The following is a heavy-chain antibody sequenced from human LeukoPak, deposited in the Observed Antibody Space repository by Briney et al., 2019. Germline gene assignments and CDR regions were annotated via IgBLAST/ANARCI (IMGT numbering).Heavy chain of an antibody. CDR3: ARDSESVGYFDY. J-gene: IGHJ4*02. CDR2: IYHSGST. CDR1: GYSISSGNY. V-gene: IGHV4-38-2*02. D-gene: IGHD3-16*01. Sequence: PSETLSLTCSVSGYSISSGNYWGWIRLPPGKGLQWIGSIYHSGSTYYNPSLKSRVTISVDTSKNQFSLKLSSVTAADTAVYYCARDSESVGYFDYWGQGTLVTVSS.